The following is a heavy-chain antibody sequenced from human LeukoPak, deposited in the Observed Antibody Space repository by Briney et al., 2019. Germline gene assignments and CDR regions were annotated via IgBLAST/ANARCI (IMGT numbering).Heavy chain of an antibody. CDR2: IRYDGSNK. CDR3: AKDITMVRGVIVKPSVIDY. Sequence: GGSLRLSCAASGFTFSSYGMHWVRQALGKGLEWVAFIRYDGSNKYYADSVKGRFTISRDNSKNTLYLQMNSLRAEDTAVYYCAKDITMVRGVIVKPSVIDYWGQGTLVTVSS. D-gene: IGHD3-10*01. V-gene: IGHV3-30*02. CDR1: GFTFSSYG. J-gene: IGHJ4*02.